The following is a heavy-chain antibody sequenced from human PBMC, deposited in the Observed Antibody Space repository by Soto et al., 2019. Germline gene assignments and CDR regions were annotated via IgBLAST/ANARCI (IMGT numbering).Heavy chain of an antibody. CDR2: ITSTSSFI. CDR1: GFTFSSHS. D-gene: IGHD6-19*01. Sequence: EVQLVESGGGLVKPGGSLRFSCTASGFTFSSHSVNWVRQAPGKGLEWVSCITSTSSFIYYADSVKGRFTISRDNAKHSLYLQMDSLRAEDTAVYYCARGAVVGIGYFDLWGRGTPVTVSS. V-gene: IGHV3-21*02. J-gene: IGHJ2*01. CDR3: ARGAVVGIGYFDL.